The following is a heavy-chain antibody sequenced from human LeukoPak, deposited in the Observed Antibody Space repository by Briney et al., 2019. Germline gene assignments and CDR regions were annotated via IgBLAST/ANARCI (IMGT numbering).Heavy chain of an antibody. V-gene: IGHV3-23*01. CDR3: AKDAVYGDYKGYYYGKDV. CDR2: ISGSGGST. D-gene: IGHD4-17*01. Sequence: GGSLRLSCAASGFTFSSYAMSWVRQAPGKGLEWVSAISGSGGSTYYADSVKGRFTISRDNSKNTLYLQMNSLRAEDTAVYYCAKDAVYGDYKGYYYGKDVWGQGTTVTVSS. CDR1: GFTFSSYA. J-gene: IGHJ6*02.